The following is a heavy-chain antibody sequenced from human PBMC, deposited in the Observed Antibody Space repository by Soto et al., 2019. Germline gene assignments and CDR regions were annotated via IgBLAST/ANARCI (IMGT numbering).Heavy chain of an antibody. Sequence: ASVKVSCKASGHTFTSHGVHWVRQAPGQGLEWMGWINTANGETKYSKKFQDRVVITRDTSANTAYLELGSLTSEDTAVYYCARDDFWSGYYKARDILSIPNAFDIWGQGTMVTVSS. D-gene: IGHD3-3*01. CDR3: ARDDFWSGYYKARDILSIPNAFDI. J-gene: IGHJ3*02. CDR1: GHTFTSHG. V-gene: IGHV1-3*04. CDR2: INTANGET.